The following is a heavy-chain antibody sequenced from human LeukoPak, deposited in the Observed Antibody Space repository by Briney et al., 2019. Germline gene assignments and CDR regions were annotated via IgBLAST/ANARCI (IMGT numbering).Heavy chain of an antibody. J-gene: IGHJ3*02. V-gene: IGHV1-8*03. Sequence: ASVKVSCKASGYTFTSYDINWVRQATGQGLEWMGWMNPNSGNTGYAQKFQGRVTITRNTSISTAYMELSSLRSEDTAVYYCAGGIYLELDAFDIWGQGTMVTVSS. CDR1: GYTFTSYD. D-gene: IGHD1-7*01. CDR2: MNPNSGNT. CDR3: AGGIYLELDAFDI.